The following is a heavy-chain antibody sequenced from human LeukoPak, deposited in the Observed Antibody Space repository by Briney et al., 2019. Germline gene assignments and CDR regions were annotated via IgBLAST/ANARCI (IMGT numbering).Heavy chain of an antibody. V-gene: IGHV3-43*02. CDR3: AKDLSSLFNSFNI. CDR2: ISADGTRT. Sequence: GGTLRLSCAASGFTFDEYAMHWVRQAPGKGLEWVSLISADGTRTFNVASVKGRFTVSRDNNKNSLYLQMNNLRTEDTALYYCAKDLSSLFNSFNIWGQGTLVTVSS. D-gene: IGHD2/OR15-2a*01. J-gene: IGHJ3*02. CDR1: GFTFDEYA.